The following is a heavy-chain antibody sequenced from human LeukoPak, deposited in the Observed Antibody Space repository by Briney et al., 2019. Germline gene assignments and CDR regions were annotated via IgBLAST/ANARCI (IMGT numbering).Heavy chain of an antibody. CDR2: ISWNSGSL. J-gene: IGHJ1*01. CDR3: AKAPGIAATGTAYFQH. V-gene: IGHV3-9*01. CDR1: GFTFDDYA. Sequence: GGSLRLSCAASGFTFDDYAMHWVRQAPGKGLEWVSGISWNSGSLGYADSMKGRFTISRDNAKNSLYLQMNSLRAEDTALYYCAKAPGIAATGTAYFQHWGQGTLVTVSS. D-gene: IGHD6-13*01.